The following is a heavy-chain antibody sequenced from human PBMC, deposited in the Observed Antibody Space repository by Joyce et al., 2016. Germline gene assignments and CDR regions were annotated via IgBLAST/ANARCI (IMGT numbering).Heavy chain of an antibody. D-gene: IGHD2-2*01. CDR3: ARVVVVPDAIPFDH. Sequence: QVQLQQWGTGLLKPSETLSLTCAVYGGSFSAYHWCWIRQTPGKGLEWIGEINHSGVTNYHPSLKSRVTISIDTSKNQVSLKLTSVTAANTAMYYCARVVVVPDAIPFDHWGQGTLVTVSS. CDR2: INHSGVT. V-gene: IGHV4-34*01. CDR1: GGSFSAYH. J-gene: IGHJ4*02.